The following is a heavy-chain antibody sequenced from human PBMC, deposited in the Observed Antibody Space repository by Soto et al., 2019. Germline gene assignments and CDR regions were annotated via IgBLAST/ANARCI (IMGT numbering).Heavy chain of an antibody. J-gene: IGHJ4*02. D-gene: IGHD6-19*01. CDR1: GGSISGSY. CDR3: ARSIAVPGAHIDY. Sequence: SETLSLTCSVSGGSISGSYWSWIRQSPGKGLEWLGYVYYTGSTNYSPSLRSRVSISVDTSKNEFSLRLSSVTAADTAVYFCARSIAVPGAHIDYWGQGTQVTVSS. CDR2: VYYTGST. V-gene: IGHV4-59*01.